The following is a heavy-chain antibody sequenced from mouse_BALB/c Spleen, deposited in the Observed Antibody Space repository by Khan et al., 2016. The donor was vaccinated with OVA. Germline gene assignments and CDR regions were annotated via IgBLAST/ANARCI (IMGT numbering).Heavy chain of an antibody. CDR3: SRGDYHGRGDFDV. J-gene: IGHJ1*01. CDR2: ISSGGST. D-gene: IGHD1-2*01. CDR1: GFTFSIYA. V-gene: IGHV5-6-5*01. Sequence: EVELVESGGGLVKPGGSLKLSCAASGFTFSIYAMSWVRQTPEKRLEWVASISSGGSTYYPDSVRGRFTISRDNARNILYLLMSSLRSADTAMSYSSRGDYHGRGDFDVWGAGTTVTVSS.